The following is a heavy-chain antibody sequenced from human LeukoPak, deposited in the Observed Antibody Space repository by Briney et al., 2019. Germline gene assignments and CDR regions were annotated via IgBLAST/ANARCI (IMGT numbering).Heavy chain of an antibody. J-gene: IGHJ5*02. CDR2: IRQDGSEK. Sequence: GGSLRLSSAAAGFASSSYWMSWVRQAPGKGLEWVANIRQDGSEKYYVDSVKGRFTISRDNAKNSLYLQMNSLRAEDTAVYFCARSNYFDPWGHGTLVTASS. D-gene: IGHD4/OR15-4a*01. V-gene: IGHV3-7*05. CDR3: ARSNYFDP. CDR1: GFASSSYW.